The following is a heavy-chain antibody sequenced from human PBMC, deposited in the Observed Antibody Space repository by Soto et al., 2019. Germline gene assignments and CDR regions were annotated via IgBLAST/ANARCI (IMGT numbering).Heavy chain of an antibody. V-gene: IGHV4-59*08. Sequence: SETLSLTCTVSGGSISSYYWSWIRQPPGKGLEWIGYIYYSGSTNYNPSLKSRVTISVDTSKNQFSLKLSSVTAADTAVYYCARNQVLRYFDWQYYFDYWGQGTLVTVSS. D-gene: IGHD3-9*01. CDR2: IYYSGST. J-gene: IGHJ4*02. CDR3: ARNQVLRYFDWQYYFDY. CDR1: GGSISSYY.